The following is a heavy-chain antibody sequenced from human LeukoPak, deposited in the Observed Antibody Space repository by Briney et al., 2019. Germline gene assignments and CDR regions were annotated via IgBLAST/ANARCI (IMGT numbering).Heavy chain of an antibody. J-gene: IGHJ4*02. CDR2: SIPVLGTA. CDR3: ARGSRIAAGGRSFDY. D-gene: IGHD6-13*01. CDR1: GGTFSSYA. V-gene: IGHV1-69*05. Sequence: ASVKVSCKASGGTFSSYAMSWVRQAPGQGLEWMGGSIPVLGTANYAQKFQGRLTIITDESTNTAYMELSSLRSEDTAVYYCARGSRIAAGGRSFDYWGQGTLVTVSS.